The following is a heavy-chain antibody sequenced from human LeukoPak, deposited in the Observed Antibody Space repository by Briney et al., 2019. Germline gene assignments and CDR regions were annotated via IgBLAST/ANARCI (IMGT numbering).Heavy chain of an antibody. J-gene: IGHJ6*03. CDR3: AREKETNWNYVGPMDV. D-gene: IGHD1-7*01. V-gene: IGHV3-21*01. CDR1: GFTFSSYS. Sequence: TGGSLRLSCAASGFTFSSYSMNWVRQAPGKGLECVSSISSSSSYIYYADSVKGRFTISRDNAKNSLYLQMNSLRAEDTAVYYCAREKETNWNYVGPMDVWGKGTTVTVSS. CDR2: ISSSSSYI.